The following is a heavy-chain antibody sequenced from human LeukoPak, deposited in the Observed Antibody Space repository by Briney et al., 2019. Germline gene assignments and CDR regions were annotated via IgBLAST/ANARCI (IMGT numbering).Heavy chain of an antibody. V-gene: IGHV3-23*01. CDR3: ARVGAATYAFDI. Sequence: GGSLRLSCAASGFTLSSHAIHWVRQAPGKGLEWVSGVSPSGDITHYADSVKGRFTISRDNAKNTQYLQMNSLRAEDTAVYYCARVGAATYAFDIWGQGTMVTVSS. CDR1: GFTLSSHA. D-gene: IGHD3-16*01. J-gene: IGHJ3*02. CDR2: VSPSGDIT.